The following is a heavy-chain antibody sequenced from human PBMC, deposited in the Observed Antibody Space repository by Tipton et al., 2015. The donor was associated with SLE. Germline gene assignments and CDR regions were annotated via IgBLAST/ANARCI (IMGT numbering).Heavy chain of an antibody. Sequence: TLSLTCAVYGGSFSGYYWSWIRQPPGKGLEWIGEINHSGSTYYNPSLKSRVTISVDTSKNQFSLKLSSVTAADTAVYYCARGPVYYDRQSYFDYWGQGTLVTASS. V-gene: IGHV4-34*09. J-gene: IGHJ4*02. CDR2: INHSGST. CDR1: GGSFSGYY. D-gene: IGHD3-22*01. CDR3: ARGPVYYDRQSYFDY.